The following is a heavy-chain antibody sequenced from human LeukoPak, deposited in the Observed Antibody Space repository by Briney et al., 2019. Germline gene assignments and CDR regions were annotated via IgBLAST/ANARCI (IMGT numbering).Heavy chain of an antibody. CDR1: GYSFTSYW. J-gene: IGHJ4*02. CDR3: ARFEQQLANRGDY. V-gene: IGHV5-51*01. D-gene: IGHD6-13*01. CDR2: IYPGDSDT. Sequence: GESLKIPCKGSGYSFTSYWIGWVRQMPGKGLEWMGIIYPGDSDTRYSPSFQGQVTISADKSISTAYLQWSSLKASDTAMYYCARFEQQLANRGDYWGQGTLVTVSS.